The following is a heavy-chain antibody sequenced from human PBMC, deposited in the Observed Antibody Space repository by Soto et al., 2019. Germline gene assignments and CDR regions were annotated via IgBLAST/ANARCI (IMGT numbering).Heavy chain of an antibody. J-gene: IGHJ6*02. CDR2: ISGSGGST. Sequence: GGSLRLSCAASGFTFSSYAMSWVRQAPGKGLEWVSAISGSGGSTYYADSVKGRFTISRDNSKNTLYLQMNSLRAEDTAVYYCAKGSLRFFRYGMDVWGQGTTVTSP. CDR1: GFTFSSYA. CDR3: AKGSLRFFRYGMDV. V-gene: IGHV3-23*01. D-gene: IGHD3-3*01.